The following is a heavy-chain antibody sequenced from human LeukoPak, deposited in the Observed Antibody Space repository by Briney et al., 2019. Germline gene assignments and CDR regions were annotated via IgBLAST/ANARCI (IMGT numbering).Heavy chain of an antibody. J-gene: IGHJ4*02. CDR3: AKSSGITEDY. D-gene: IGHD1-20*01. CDR1: GFTFDDYG. V-gene: IGHV3-20*04. CDR2: INWNGGST. Sequence: PGGSLRLSCAASGFTFDDYGMSWVRQAPGKGLEWVSGINWNGGSTGYADSVKGRFTISRDNSKNTLYLQMNSLRAEDTAVYYCAKSSGITEDYWGQGTLVTVSS.